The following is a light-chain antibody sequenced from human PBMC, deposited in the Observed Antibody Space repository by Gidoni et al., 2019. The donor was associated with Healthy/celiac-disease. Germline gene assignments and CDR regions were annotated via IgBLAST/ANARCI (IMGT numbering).Light chain of an antibody. Sequence: DVVMPQSPLSLPVTLGQPASISCRSSQSLVSSDGNTYLNWFQQRPGQAPRRLINKGSNRDSGGQDRVSGSGSGTDCTLKISRVEAEEVGVYYCMQGTHWPWTFGQGTKVEIK. CDR1: QSLVSSDGNTY. V-gene: IGKV2-30*01. CDR3: MQGTHWPWT. CDR2: KGS. J-gene: IGKJ1*01.